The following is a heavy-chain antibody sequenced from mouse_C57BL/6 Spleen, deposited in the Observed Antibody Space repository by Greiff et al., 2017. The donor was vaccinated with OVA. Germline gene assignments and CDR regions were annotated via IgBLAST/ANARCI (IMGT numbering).Heavy chain of an antibody. V-gene: IGHV3-6*01. Sequence: VQLQHSGPGLVKPSQSLSLTCSVTGYSITSGYYWNWIRQFPGNKLEWMGYISYDGSNNYNPSLKNRISITRDTSKNQFFLKLNSVTTEDTATYYCAREDYGYDEEFLYFDYWGQGTTLTVSS. CDR3: AREDYGYDEEFLYFDY. CDR2: ISYDGSN. CDR1: GYSITSGYY. D-gene: IGHD2-2*01. J-gene: IGHJ2*01.